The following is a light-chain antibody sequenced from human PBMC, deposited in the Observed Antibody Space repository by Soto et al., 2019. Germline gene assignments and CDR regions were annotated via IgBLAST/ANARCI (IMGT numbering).Light chain of an antibody. CDR3: QQRSNWPPWT. Sequence: EIVLTQSPATLSLSPGERANLSCRASQSVSSYLAWYQQKPGQAPRLLIYDASNRATGIPARFSGSGSGTDFTLTIRSLEPEDFAVYYCQQRSNWPPWTCGQGNKGDIK. V-gene: IGKV3-11*01. J-gene: IGKJ1*01. CDR2: DAS. CDR1: QSVSSY.